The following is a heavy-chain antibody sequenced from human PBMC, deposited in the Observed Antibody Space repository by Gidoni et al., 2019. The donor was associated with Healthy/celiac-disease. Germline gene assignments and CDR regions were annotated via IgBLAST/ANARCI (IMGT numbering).Heavy chain of an antibody. CDR3: AKDACSGGSCYWTYYFDY. V-gene: IGHV3-23*04. D-gene: IGHD2-15*01. CDR1: GFTFSSYA. CDR2: IRGSGGST. Sequence: EVQLVESGGGLVQPGGSLRLSCAASGFTFSSYAMSWVRQAPGKGLEWVSAIRGSGGSTYYADSVKGRFTISRDNSKNTLYLQMNSLRAEDTAVYYCAKDACSGGSCYWTYYFDYWGQGTLVTVSS. J-gene: IGHJ4*02.